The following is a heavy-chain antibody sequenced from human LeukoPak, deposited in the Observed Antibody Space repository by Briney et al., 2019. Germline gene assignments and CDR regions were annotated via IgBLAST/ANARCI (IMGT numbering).Heavy chain of an antibody. J-gene: IGHJ4*02. V-gene: IGHV3-48*02. CDR2: ISSSSSTI. Sequence: QPGGSLRLSCAASGFTFSNYGINWVRQAPGKGLEWLSFISSSSSTIYYADSVKGRFTISRDNAKNSLYLQMNSLRDEDTAVYYCARARGYSSGSSTNDYWGQGTLVTVSS. CDR3: ARARGYSSGSSTNDY. CDR1: GFTFSNYG. D-gene: IGHD3-10*01.